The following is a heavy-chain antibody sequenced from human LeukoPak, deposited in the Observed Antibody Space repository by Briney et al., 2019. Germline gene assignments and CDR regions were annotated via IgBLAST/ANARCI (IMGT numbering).Heavy chain of an antibody. V-gene: IGHV1-2*02. J-gene: IGHJ4*02. CDR2: INPNSGGT. Sequence: ASVKVSCKASGYTFTGYYMHWVRQAPGQGLEGMGWINPNSGGTNYAQKFQGRVTMTRDTSISTAYMELSRLRSDDTAVYYCARGYSSGWLFDYWGQGTLVTVSS. D-gene: IGHD6-19*01. CDR1: GYTFTGYY. CDR3: ARGYSSGWLFDY.